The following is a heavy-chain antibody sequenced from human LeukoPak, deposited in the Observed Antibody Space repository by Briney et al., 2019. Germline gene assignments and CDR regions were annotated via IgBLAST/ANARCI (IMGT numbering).Heavy chain of an antibody. CDR2: IYHDGST. J-gene: IGHJ3*02. D-gene: IGHD2-8*01. CDR3: ARLYDSFRAFDI. Sequence: SETLSLTCTVSGVSVSSGSYFWSWIRQPPGEGPQWIGYIYHDGSTNYSPSLRSRVSISVDTSKNQFSLKLNSVTAADTAVYYCARLYDSFRAFDIWGQGTIITVSS. CDR1: GVSVSSGSYF. V-gene: IGHV4-61*01.